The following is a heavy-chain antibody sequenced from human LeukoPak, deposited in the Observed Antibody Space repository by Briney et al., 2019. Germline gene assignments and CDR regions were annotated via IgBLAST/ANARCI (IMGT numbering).Heavy chain of an antibody. CDR2: ISSSSSYI. CDR3: AREGSGYDWGGEENNFDY. CDR1: GFTVSSNY. D-gene: IGHD5-12*01. V-gene: IGHV3-21*01. Sequence: GGSLRLSCAASGFTVSSNYMSWVRQAPGKGLEWVSSISSSSSYIYYADSVKGRFTISRDNAKSSLYLQMNSLRAEDTAVYYCAREGSGYDWGGEENNFDYWGQGTLVTVSS. J-gene: IGHJ4*02.